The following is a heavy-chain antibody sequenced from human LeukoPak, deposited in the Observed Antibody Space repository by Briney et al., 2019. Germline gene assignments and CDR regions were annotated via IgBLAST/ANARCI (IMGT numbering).Heavy chain of an antibody. CDR3: AKEIRAYGDYDY. CDR2: MSPDGSNK. J-gene: IGHJ4*02. V-gene: IGHV3-30*18. CDR1: GFTFSNYG. Sequence: GGSLRLSCAASGFTFSNYGMHWVRQAPGKGLEWVAVMSPDGSNKYYADSVKGRFTISRDNSKNTLYLQMNTLSADDTAVYYCAKEIRAYGDYDYWGQGTLVTVSS. D-gene: IGHD4-17*01.